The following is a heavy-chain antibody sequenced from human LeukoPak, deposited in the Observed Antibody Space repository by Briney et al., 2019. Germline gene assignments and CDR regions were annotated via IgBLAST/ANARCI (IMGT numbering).Heavy chain of an antibody. Sequence: SVKVSCKASGGTFSSYAISWVRQAPGQGLEWMGGIIPIFGTANYAQKFQGRVTITADESTSTAYMELSSLRSEDTAVYYCARDGAHSRAVEYYFDYWGQGTLVTVSS. CDR1: GGTFSSYA. V-gene: IGHV1-69*13. CDR2: IIPIFGTA. CDR3: ARDGAHSRAVEYYFDY. J-gene: IGHJ4*02. D-gene: IGHD3-16*01.